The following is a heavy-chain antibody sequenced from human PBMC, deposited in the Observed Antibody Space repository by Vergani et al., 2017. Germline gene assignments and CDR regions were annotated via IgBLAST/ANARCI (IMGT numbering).Heavy chain of an antibody. CDR1: GFTFIDYA. Sequence: EVQLLESGGGLVQPGGSLRLSCVASGFTFIDYAMTWVRQAPGKGLEWVSAISGGAYSTYYADSVKGRFTISRDNSKNTLYLQINSLRVDDTAIYYCAKGSRGYTGYFFDYWGQGTLATVSS. D-gene: IGHD5-12*01. CDR2: ISGGAYST. CDR3: AKGSRGYTGYFFDY. V-gene: IGHV3-23*01. J-gene: IGHJ4*02.